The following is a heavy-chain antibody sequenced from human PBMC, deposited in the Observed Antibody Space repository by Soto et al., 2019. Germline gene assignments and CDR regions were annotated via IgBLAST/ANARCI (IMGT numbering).Heavy chain of an antibody. CDR1: GFTVSYNY. D-gene: IGHD3-10*01. Sequence: GESLRLSCAVSGFTVSYNYLNWGCQAPAQGLGWVSVVYSSGDTFYADPVKGRITISRDNSNNTLYLQMNSLRAEDTAVYYCARGMYGSASYYIGDAFDMWGQGTMVTVSS. V-gene: IGHV3-53*01. J-gene: IGHJ3*02. CDR2: VYSSGDT. CDR3: ARGMYGSASYYIGDAFDM.